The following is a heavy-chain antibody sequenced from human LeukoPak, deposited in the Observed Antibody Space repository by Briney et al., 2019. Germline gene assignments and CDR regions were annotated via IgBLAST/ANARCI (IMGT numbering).Heavy chain of an antibody. J-gene: IGHJ4*02. CDR1: GFTFSSYD. D-gene: IGHD4/OR15-4a*01. CDR2: IGTAGDT. V-gene: IGHV3-13*01. CDR3: ARRAGAYSHPYDY. Sequence: GGALGLSCAASGFTFSSYDMHWVRQATGKGLEWVSAIGTAGDTYYPDSVKGRFTISRHNSKNTPYLQMNSLRAEDTAVYYCARRAGAYSHPYDYWGQGTLVTVSS.